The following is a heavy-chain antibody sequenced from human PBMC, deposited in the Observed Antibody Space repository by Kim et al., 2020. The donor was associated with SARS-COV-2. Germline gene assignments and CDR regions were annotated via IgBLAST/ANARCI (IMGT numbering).Heavy chain of an antibody. D-gene: IGHD3-3*01. CDR3: ARERESFTIFGVDRQFDP. CDR2: IIPIFGTA. CDR1: GGTFSSYA. V-gene: IGHV1-69*13. J-gene: IGHJ5*02. Sequence: SVKVSCKASGGTFSSYAISWVRQAPGQGLEWMGGIIPIFGTANYAQKFQGRVTITADESTSTAYMELSSLRSEDTAVYYCARERESFTIFGVDRQFDPWGQGTLVTVSS.